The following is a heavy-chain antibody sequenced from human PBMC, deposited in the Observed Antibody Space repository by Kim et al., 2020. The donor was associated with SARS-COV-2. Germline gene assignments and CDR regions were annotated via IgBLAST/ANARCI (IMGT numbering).Heavy chain of an antibody. CDR3: AKDWYGGNSGVTFLDY. Sequence: EKGRFNISRDNYKNTLYLEMNSLRAEDTAVYYCAKDWYGGNSGVTFLDYWGHGTLVTVSS. D-gene: IGHD2-21*02. J-gene: IGHJ4*01. V-gene: IGHV3-23*01.